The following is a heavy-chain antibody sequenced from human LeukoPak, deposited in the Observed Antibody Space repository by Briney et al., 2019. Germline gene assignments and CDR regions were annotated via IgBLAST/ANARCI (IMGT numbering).Heavy chain of an antibody. V-gene: IGHV4-59*08. CDR3: ASTIAVATHYGMDV. Sequence: SETLSLTCTVSGGSISSYYWSWIRQPPGKGLEWIGYIYYSGSTNYNPSLKSRVTISVDTSKIQFSLKLSSVTAADTAVYYCASTIAVATHYGMDVWGQGTTVTVSS. D-gene: IGHD6-19*01. CDR1: GGSISSYY. J-gene: IGHJ6*02. CDR2: IYYSGST.